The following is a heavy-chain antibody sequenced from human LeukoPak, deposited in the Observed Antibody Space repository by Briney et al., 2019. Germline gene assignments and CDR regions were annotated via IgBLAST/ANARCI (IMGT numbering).Heavy chain of an antibody. D-gene: IGHD4-23*01. Sequence: GGSLRCSSAARGVTYNNCPRQWLRQAPGKGLEYVSAISSNGDNTYYANSVKGRFTVSRDNSKNTVYLQMGSLRPDDMAVYYCARERPDYGGNVDYWGQGTLVTVSS. J-gene: IGHJ4*02. CDR1: GVTYNNCP. CDR3: ARERPDYGGNVDY. CDR2: ISSNGDNT. V-gene: IGHV3-64*01.